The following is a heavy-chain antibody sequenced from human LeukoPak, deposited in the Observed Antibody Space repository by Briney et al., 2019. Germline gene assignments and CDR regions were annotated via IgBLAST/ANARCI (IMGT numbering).Heavy chain of an antibody. CDR2: IQYDGSNK. Sequence: PGGSLRLSFAASGFTFRTYGMHWVRQAPGKGLEWVAYIQYDGSNKYYEDSVKGRFTISRDNSKNTLYLQMDSLRGEDTAVYYCAKVFPGGCSGGSCYSGYFDYWGQGTLVTVSS. J-gene: IGHJ4*02. V-gene: IGHV3-30*02. CDR1: GFTFRTYG. CDR3: AKVFPGGCSGGSCYSGYFDY. D-gene: IGHD2-15*01.